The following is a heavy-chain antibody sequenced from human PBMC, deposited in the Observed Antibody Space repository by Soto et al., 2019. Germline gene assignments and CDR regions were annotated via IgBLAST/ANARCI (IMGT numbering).Heavy chain of an antibody. CDR3: ARVRAARYYYYGMDV. Sequence: QVQLQESGPGLVKPSETLSLTCTVSGGSISSYYWSWIRQPPGKGLEWIGYIYYSGSTNYNPSLKSRVTLSVDTSKHQCAPKLSSVTAADTAVYYWARVRAARYYYYGMDVWGQGTTVTVSS. CDR2: IYYSGST. V-gene: IGHV4-59*01. D-gene: IGHD6-25*01. CDR1: GGSISSYY. J-gene: IGHJ6*02.